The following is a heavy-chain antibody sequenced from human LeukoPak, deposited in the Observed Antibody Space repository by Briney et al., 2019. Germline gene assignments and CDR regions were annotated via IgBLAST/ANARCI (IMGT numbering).Heavy chain of an antibody. J-gene: IGHJ4*02. Sequence: SQTLSLTCTVSGGSISSGSYYWSWIRQPAGKGLEWIGRIYTSGSTNYNPSLKSRVTISVDTSKNQFSLKLSSVTAADTAVYYCARAGPIWFGFDYWGQGTLVTVSS. CDR2: IYTSGST. CDR1: GGSISSGSYY. CDR3: ARAGPIWFGFDY. V-gene: IGHV4-61*02. D-gene: IGHD3-10*01.